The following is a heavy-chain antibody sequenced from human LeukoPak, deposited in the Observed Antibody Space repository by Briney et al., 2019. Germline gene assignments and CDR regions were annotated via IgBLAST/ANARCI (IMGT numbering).Heavy chain of an antibody. CDR3: AKDDDYYYYYGMDV. J-gene: IGHJ6*02. V-gene: IGHV3-23*01. D-gene: IGHD1-1*01. CDR1: GFTFSSYA. CDR2: ISGSGGST. Sequence: PGGSLRLSCAASGFTFSSYAMSWVRQAPGKGLEWVSAISGSGGSTYYADSVEGRFTISRDNSKNTLYLQMNSLRAEDTAVYYCAKDDDYYYYYGMDVRGQGTTVTVSS.